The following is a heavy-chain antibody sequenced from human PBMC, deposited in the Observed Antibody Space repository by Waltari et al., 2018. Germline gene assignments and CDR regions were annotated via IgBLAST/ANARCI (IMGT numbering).Heavy chain of an antibody. CDR1: GFTFTQYA. CDR2: IGGSGAST. V-gene: IGHV3-23*04. J-gene: IGHJ4*02. Sequence: EVQLVAHGGGLVQPGGSLRISCEASGFTFTQYAMSWVRQVPGKGLEGVSAIGGSGASTHVADSVKGRFSISRDNSKEMIYLQMNSLGVEDTAIYYCSAAGDYWGQGTQVTVSS. CDR3: SAAGDY. D-gene: IGHD2-15*01.